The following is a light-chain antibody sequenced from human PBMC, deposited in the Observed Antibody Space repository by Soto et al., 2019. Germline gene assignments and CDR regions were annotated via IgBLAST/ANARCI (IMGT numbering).Light chain of an antibody. J-gene: IGLJ1*01. CDR3: ASYASTTTLGV. Sequence: QSALTQPASVSGSPGQSITISCTGTRSDVGGYNYVSWYQQHPGKAPKLTIYDVTNRPSGVSNRFSGSKSGNTASLTISGLQADDEADYYCASYASTTTLGVFGTG. V-gene: IGLV2-14*01. CDR2: DVT. CDR1: RSDVGGYNY.